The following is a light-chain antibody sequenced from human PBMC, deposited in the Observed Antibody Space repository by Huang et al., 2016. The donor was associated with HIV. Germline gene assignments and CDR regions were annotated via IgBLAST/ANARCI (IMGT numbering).Light chain of an antibody. CDR1: QSISPY. J-gene: IGKJ2*01. V-gene: IGKV1-39*01. Sequence: DIQMTQSPSSLSASVGDRVTITCRASQSISPYLNLYQQKPGKAPLLLIYSASTLQTGVPSRFSGSGSGTDFTLTISSLLAEDFATYYCQQGFIAPYTFGQGTKLEIK. CDR2: SAS. CDR3: QQGFIAPYT.